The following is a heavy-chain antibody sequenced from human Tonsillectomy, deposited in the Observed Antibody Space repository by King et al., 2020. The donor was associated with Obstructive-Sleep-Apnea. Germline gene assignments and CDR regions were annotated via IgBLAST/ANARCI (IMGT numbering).Heavy chain of an antibody. V-gene: IGHV3-23*04. CDR1: GFTFSNYA. Sequence: EVQLVESGGGLVQPGGSLRLSCAASGFTFSNYAMSWVRQAPGKGLEWVSAISGSGGSTYYADSVKGRFTISRDNSKNTLYLQMNSLRAEDTAVYYCAKRTVLVVAATPLGNNWYFDLWGRGTLVTVSS. D-gene: IGHD2-15*01. J-gene: IGHJ2*01. CDR3: AKRTVLVVAATPLGNNWYFDL. CDR2: ISGSGGST.